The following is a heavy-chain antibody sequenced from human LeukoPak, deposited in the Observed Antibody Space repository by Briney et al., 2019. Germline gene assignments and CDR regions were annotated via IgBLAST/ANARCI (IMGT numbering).Heavy chain of an antibody. Sequence: SETLSLTCAVYGGSFSGYYWSWIRQPPGKGLEWIGEINHSGSTNYNPSLKSRVTISVDTSKNQFSLKLSSVTAADTAVYYCARGRDYYFDIWGQGTMVTVSS. J-gene: IGHJ3*02. D-gene: IGHD3-10*01. CDR3: ARGRDYYFDI. CDR2: INHSGST. CDR1: GGSFSGYY. V-gene: IGHV4-34*01.